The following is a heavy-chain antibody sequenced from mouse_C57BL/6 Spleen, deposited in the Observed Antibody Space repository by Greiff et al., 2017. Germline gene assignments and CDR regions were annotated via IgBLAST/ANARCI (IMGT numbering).Heavy chain of an antibody. CDR1: GYTFTSYW. D-gene: IGHD4-1*01. CDR3: ARRDWATYYFDY. J-gene: IGHJ2*01. Sequence: VQLQQPGAELVMPGASVKLSCKASGYTFTSYWMHWVKQRPGQGLEWIGEIDPSDSYTNYNQKFKGKSTLTVDKSSSTAYMQLSSLTSEDSAVYYCARRDWATYYFDYWGQGTTLTVSS. CDR2: IDPSDSYT. V-gene: IGHV1-69*01.